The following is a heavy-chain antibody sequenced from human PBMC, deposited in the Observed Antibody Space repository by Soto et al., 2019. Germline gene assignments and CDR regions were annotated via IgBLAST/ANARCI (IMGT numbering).Heavy chain of an antibody. Sequence: PSETLSLTCTVSGGSITSSSYYWGWIRQPPGKGLEWIGCIYNSGSTHYNPSLKSRVTISVDTSKNQFSLKVNSVTAADTAVYYCARRAVVAVTGSLDNWLDPWGQGILVT. V-gene: IGHV4-39*01. D-gene: IGHD2-21*01. CDR3: ARRAVVAVTGSLDNWLDP. J-gene: IGHJ5*02. CDR1: GGSITSSSYY. CDR2: IYNSGST.